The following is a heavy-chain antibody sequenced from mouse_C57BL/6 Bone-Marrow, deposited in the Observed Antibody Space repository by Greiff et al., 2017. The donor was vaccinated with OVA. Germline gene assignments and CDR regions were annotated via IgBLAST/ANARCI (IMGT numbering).Heavy chain of an antibody. V-gene: IGHV14-4*01. J-gene: IGHJ3*01. CDR2: IDPENGDT. D-gene: IGHD1-1*02. Sequence: EVQLQQSGAELVRPGASVKLSCTASGFNIKDDYMHWVKQRPEQGLEWIGWIDPENGDTEYASKFQGKATITADTSSNTAYLQLSSLTSEDTAVYYCTRYGPFAYWGRGTLVTVSA. CDR3: TRYGPFAY. CDR1: GFNIKDDY.